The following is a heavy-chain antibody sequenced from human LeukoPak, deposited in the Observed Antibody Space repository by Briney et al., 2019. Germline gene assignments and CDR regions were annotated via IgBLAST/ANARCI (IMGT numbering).Heavy chain of an antibody. CDR2: IWYDGSNK. J-gene: IGHJ4*02. Sequence: GGSLRLSCAASGFTFSSYGMHWVRQAPGKGLEWVAVIWYDGSNKCYADSVKGRFTISRDNSKNTLYLQMNSLRAEDTAVYYCARETSGIGVDYWGQGTLVTVSS. D-gene: IGHD3-10*01. CDR1: GFTFSSYG. CDR3: ARETSGIGVDY. V-gene: IGHV3-33*01.